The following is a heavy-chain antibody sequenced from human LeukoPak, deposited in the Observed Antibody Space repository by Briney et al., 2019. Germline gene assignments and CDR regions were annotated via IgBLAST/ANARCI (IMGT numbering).Heavy chain of an antibody. D-gene: IGHD2-15*01. J-gene: IGHJ4*02. V-gene: IGHV4-4*07. CDR3: AREDPLVAARGLDY. CDR2: IYTSGTT. Sequence: SETLSLTCTVSGGSISSYFWSWIRQPAGKGLEWIGRIYTSGTTNYNTSLKSRLTMSLDTSKNQFSLRLNSVTAADTAVYYCAREDPLVAARGLDYWAREPWSPSPQ. CDR1: GGSISSYF.